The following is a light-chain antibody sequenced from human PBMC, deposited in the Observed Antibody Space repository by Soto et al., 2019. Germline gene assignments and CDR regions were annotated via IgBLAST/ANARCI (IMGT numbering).Light chain of an antibody. CDR2: AAS. CDR3: QQYIDWPQT. J-gene: IGKJ1*01. CDR1: QSPGSN. Sequence: EIVMTQSPATLSVSPGERATLSCRASQSPGSNLAWYQQKPGQAPRLLIYAASTRATGIPARFSGNGSGTQFTLTLSSLQSEDFAVYYCQQYIDWPQTFGQGTKVDIK. V-gene: IGKV3-15*01.